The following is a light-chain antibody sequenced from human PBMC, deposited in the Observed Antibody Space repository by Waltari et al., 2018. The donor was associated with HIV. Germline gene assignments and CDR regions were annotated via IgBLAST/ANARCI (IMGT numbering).Light chain of an antibody. V-gene: IGLV1-47*02. CDR2: NTD. CDR1: RSNIGNNF. CDR3: ASRDDNLSHWV. Sequence: QSVLTQPPSMSRPPGQRVFISCSGSRSNIGNNFLSWFQEVSGRAPKLIIYNTDQRPSGVPDRFSAAKSGSSASLAITGLQSDDEAVYFCASRDDNLSHWVFGGGTKLTV. J-gene: IGLJ3*02.